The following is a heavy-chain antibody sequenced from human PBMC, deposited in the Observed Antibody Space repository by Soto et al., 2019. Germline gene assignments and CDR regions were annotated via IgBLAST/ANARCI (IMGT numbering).Heavy chain of an antibody. CDR3: ARPTLRGYYGMDV. Sequence: SVKVSCKASGGTFSSYAISWVRQAPGQGLEWMGGIIHIFGTANYAQQFQGRVTITADESTSTAYMELSSLRSEDTAVYYCARPTLRGYYGMDVWGQGTTVTVSS. CDR2: IIHIFGTA. CDR1: GGTFSSYA. V-gene: IGHV1-69*13. J-gene: IGHJ6*02.